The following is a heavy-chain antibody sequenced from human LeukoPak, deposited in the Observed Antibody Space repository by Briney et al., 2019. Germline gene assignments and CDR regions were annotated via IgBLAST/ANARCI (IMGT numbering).Heavy chain of an antibody. CDR3: ARGGRVGGLDY. J-gene: IGHJ4*02. CDR2: INGDGSST. D-gene: IGHD2-15*01. V-gene: IGHV3-74*01. CDR1: GFTLSSYS. Sequence: GGSLRLSCAASGFTLSSYSIHWVRQVPGMGLVWVSRINGDGSSTGCADSVRGRFTISRDNAQNTLYLQMNSLRAEDTAVYYCARGGRVGGLDYWGQGTLVTVSS.